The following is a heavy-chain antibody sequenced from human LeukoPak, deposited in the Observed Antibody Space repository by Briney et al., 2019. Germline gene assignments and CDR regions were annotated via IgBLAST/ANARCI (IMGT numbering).Heavy chain of an antibody. Sequence: SETLSLTCTVSGGSISSSSYYWGWIRQPPGQGLEWIGSIYYSGSTYYNPSLKSRVTISVDTSKNQFSLKLSSVTAADTAVYYCAGQTVVAANGLDYWGQGTLVTVSS. D-gene: IGHD2-15*01. CDR1: GGSISSSSYY. V-gene: IGHV4-39*07. J-gene: IGHJ4*02. CDR2: IYYSGST. CDR3: AGQTVVAANGLDY.